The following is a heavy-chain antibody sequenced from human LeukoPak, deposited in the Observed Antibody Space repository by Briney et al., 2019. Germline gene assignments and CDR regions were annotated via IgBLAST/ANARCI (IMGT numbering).Heavy chain of an antibody. Sequence: PGGSLRLSCAASGFAFSSYTMTWVRQAPGKGLEWVSSMSSSGTYIYYADSMKGRFTIARDNARNSLYLQMNSLRAEDTAVYYCARDGGHSGSYFDAFDIWGQGTMVTVSS. V-gene: IGHV3-21*01. CDR3: ARDGGHSGSYFDAFDI. D-gene: IGHD1-26*01. CDR1: GFAFSSYT. J-gene: IGHJ3*02. CDR2: MSSSGTYI.